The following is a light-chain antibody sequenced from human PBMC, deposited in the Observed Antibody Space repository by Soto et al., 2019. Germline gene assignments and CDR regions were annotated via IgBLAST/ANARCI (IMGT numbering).Light chain of an antibody. J-gene: IGKJ2*01. Sequence: ETVMTQSPATLSVSPGDRATLSCRASQTLDNTLAWYQQRPGQAPTLLIYSASTSATGVPARFSGSGSGTEFTLTISSLQSEDFAMYYCQQYKDMPFTFGQGTNLEIK. CDR1: QTLDNT. CDR3: QQYKDMPFT. V-gene: IGKV3-15*01. CDR2: SAS.